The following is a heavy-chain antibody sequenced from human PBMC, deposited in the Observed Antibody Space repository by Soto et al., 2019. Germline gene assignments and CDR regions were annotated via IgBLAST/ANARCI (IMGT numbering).Heavy chain of an antibody. D-gene: IGHD2-21*02. Sequence: QVQLVQSGAEVKKPGASVKVSCKTSGYTFSKYGITWIRQAPGQGLEYMGWISTYNGNTDYAQKLQGRVTMTTDTSTNTAHMELRSRRSDDTAVFYCATDGVVTASPFDYWGQGTLVTVSS. CDR2: ISTYNGNT. CDR1: GYTFSKYG. CDR3: ATDGVVTASPFDY. J-gene: IGHJ4*02. V-gene: IGHV1-18*01.